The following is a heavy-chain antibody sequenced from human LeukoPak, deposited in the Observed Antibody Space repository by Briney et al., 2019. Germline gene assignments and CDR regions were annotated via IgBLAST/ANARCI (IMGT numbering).Heavy chain of an antibody. CDR2: IIPIFGTA. CDR1: GGTFSSYA. D-gene: IGHD2-2*01. V-gene: IGHV1-69*06. CDR3: AREERDVVVPAAMPFYWFDP. Sequence: SVKVSCKASGGTFSSYAISWVRQAPGQGLEWMGGIIPIFGTANYAQKFQGRVTITADKSTSTAYMELSSLRSEDTAVYYCAREERDVVVPAAMPFYWFDPWGQGTPVTVSS. J-gene: IGHJ5*02.